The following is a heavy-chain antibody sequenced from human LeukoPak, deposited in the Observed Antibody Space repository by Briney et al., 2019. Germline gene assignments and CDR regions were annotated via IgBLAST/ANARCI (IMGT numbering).Heavy chain of an antibody. V-gene: IGHV4-39*01. Sequence: SETLSLTCTVSGGSISSSDYYWGWIRQPPGKGLERIGSIYYGGSTYYNPSLKSRVTISVDTSMNQFSLKLSFVTTADTAVYYCARALGYCSGGSCTRGYNWFDPWGQGTLVTVPS. D-gene: IGHD2-15*01. CDR1: GGSISSSDYY. J-gene: IGHJ5*02. CDR3: ARALGYCSGGSCTRGYNWFDP. CDR2: IYYGGST.